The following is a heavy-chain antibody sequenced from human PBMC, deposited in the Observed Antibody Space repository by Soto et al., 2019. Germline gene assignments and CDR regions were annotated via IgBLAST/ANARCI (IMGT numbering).Heavy chain of an antibody. D-gene: IGHD2-2*01. CDR1: GFTFNNYG. V-gene: IGHV3-21*01. CDR3: AREDSLIIPAVSDF. J-gene: IGHJ4*02. Sequence: PGGSLRLSCAVSGFTFNNYGINWVRQAPGKGLEWVSTVSKSDYSSYSDSVKSRWTTSRDNANNSVSLQMNTLIAEDTAVYYCAREDSLIIPAVSDFWGQGTLVTVSS. CDR2: VSKSDYSS.